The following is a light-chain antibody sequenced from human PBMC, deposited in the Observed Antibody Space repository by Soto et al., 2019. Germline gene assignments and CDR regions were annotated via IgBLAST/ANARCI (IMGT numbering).Light chain of an antibody. V-gene: IGKV3-11*01. Sequence: EIVLTQSPATLSLSPGERATLSCRASQSVSSYLAWYQQKPGQAPRLLIYDASNRATCIPARFSGSGSGTDFTLAISSLEPEDFAVYYCQQRSNWLFTFGPGNKVDIK. CDR3: QQRSNWLFT. CDR1: QSVSSY. J-gene: IGKJ3*01. CDR2: DAS.